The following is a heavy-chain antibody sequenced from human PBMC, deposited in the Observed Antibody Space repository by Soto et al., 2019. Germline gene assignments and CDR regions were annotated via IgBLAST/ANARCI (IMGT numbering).Heavy chain of an antibody. Sequence: EVQLVESGGGLIQPGGSLRLSCAVSGFTVSSNYMSWVRQAPGKGLEWVSVIYSGGTTYYADSVKGRFTISRDNSENTLYLQMNSLRAGDTAVYYCARDSWVGFDYWGQGTLVTVSS. V-gene: IGHV3-53*01. J-gene: IGHJ4*02. D-gene: IGHD2-15*01. CDR3: ARDSWVGFDY. CDR1: GFTVSSNY. CDR2: IYSGGTT.